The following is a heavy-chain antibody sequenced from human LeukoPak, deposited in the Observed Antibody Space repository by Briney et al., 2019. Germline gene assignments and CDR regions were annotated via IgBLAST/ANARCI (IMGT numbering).Heavy chain of an antibody. V-gene: IGHV3-23*01. J-gene: IGHJ6*03. D-gene: IGHD3-10*01. CDR1: GSTFSSYG. Sequence: GGSLRLSCAASGSTFSSYGMSWVRQAPGKGLEWASAISGSGGSTYYADSVKGRFTISRDNSKNTLYLQMNSLRAEDTAVYYCAKSLGSGSYYYYYYYMDVWGKGTTVTISS. CDR2: ISGSGGST. CDR3: AKSLGSGSYYYYYYYMDV.